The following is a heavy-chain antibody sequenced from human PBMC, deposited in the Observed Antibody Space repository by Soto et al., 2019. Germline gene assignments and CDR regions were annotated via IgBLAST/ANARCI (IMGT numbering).Heavy chain of an antibody. CDR2: IVVGSGNT. D-gene: IGHD4-17*01. V-gene: IGHV1-58*01. CDR3: AAPHYGDYADYYYYYGMDV. Sequence: ASVKVSCKASGFTFTSSAVQWVRQARGQRLEWIGWIVVGSGNTNYAQKFQERVTITRDMSTSTAYMELSSLRSEDTAVYYCAAPHYGDYADYYYYYGMDVWGQGTTVTVS. CDR1: GFTFTSSA. J-gene: IGHJ6*02.